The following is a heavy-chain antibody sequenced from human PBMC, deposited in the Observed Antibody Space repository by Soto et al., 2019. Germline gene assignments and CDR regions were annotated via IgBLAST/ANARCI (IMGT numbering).Heavy chain of an antibody. CDR3: TTEKGY. CDR2: IRSKTDGGTP. CDR1: GFTFTNAW. V-gene: IGHV3-15*07. Sequence: EVQLVESGGGLVKPGESLRLSCAASGFTFTNAWMNWVRQAPGKGLEWVGRIRSKTDGGTPDYAAPVKGRFTISRDDSKNTLYVQMNILKTEDTPIYYCTTEKGYWGQGTLVTVSS. J-gene: IGHJ4*02.